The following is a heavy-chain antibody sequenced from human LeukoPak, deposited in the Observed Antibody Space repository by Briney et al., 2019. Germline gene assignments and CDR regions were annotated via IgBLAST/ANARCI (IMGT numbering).Heavy chain of an antibody. J-gene: IGHJ6*02. V-gene: IGHV4-31*03. CDR1: GGSISSGGYY. D-gene: IGHD1-1*01. CDR3: AREETRYYYYYGMDV. Sequence: PSETLSLTCTVSGGSISSGGYYWSWIRQHPGKGLEWIGYIYYSGSTYYNPYLKSRVTNSVDTYKNQFSLKLRSVTAADTAVYYCAREETRYYYYYGMDVWGQGTTVTVSS. CDR2: IYYSGST.